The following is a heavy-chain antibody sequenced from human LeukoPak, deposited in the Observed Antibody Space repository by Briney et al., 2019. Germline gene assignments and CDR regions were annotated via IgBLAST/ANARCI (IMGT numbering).Heavy chain of an antibody. D-gene: IGHD3-22*01. CDR2: ISGSGGST. CDR1: GFTFSSYA. Sequence: GGSLRLSCAASGFTFSSYAMSWVRQAPGKGLEWVSAISGSGGSTYYADSVKGRFTISRDNAKNSLYLQMNSLRAEDTAVYYCARDLHYYDSSGYYPPPGYWGQGTLVTVSS. V-gene: IGHV3-23*01. CDR3: ARDLHYYDSSGYYPPPGY. J-gene: IGHJ4*02.